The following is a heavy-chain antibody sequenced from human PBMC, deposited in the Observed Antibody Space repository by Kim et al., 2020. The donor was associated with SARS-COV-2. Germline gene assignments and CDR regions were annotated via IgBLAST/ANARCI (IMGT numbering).Heavy chain of an antibody. V-gene: IGHV3-7*03. J-gene: IGHJ6*02. CDR1: GFTFSSYW. Sequence: GGSLRLSCAASGFTFSSYWMSWVRQAPGKGLEWVANIKQDGSEKYCVDSVKGRFTISRDNAKNSLYLQMNSLRAEDTAVYYCARELIYDYSNDYYYYGMDVWGQGTTVTVSS. CDR3: ARELIYDYSNDYYYYGMDV. CDR2: IKQDGSEK. D-gene: IGHD4-4*01.